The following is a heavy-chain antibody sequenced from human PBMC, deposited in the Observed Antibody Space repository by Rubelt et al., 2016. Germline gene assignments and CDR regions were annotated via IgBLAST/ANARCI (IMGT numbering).Heavy chain of an antibody. Sequence: QVQLQESGPGLVKPSETLSLTCTVSGYSITKGFHWGWIRQPPGKGLEWIGHIHHGGNTYYNPSLKHRLTLSVDSSNNQHPLKLSSVTAADTAVYYCARRPDGLRDDEYFDYWGQGALVTGSS. CDR2: IHHGGNT. J-gene: IGHJ4*02. D-gene: IGHD5-12*01. V-gene: IGHV4-38-2*02. CDR3: ARRPDGLRDDEYFDY. CDR1: GYSITKGFH.